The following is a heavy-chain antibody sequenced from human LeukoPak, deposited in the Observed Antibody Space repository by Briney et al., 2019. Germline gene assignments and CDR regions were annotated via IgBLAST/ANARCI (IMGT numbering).Heavy chain of an antibody. D-gene: IGHD3-10*01. Sequence: GGSLRLSCAASGFTFSSYAMSWVRQAPGRGLEWVSAISGSGVSIYYADSVKGRFTISRDNSKNTLYLQMNSLRDEDTAVYYCATYYYGSGRPPNFDYWGQGTLVSVSS. CDR1: GFTFSSYA. J-gene: IGHJ4*02. CDR2: ISGSGVSI. V-gene: IGHV3-23*01. CDR3: ATYYYGSGRPPNFDY.